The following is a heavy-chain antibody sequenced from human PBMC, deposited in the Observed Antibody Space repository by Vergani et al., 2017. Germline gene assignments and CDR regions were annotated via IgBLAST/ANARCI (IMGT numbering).Heavy chain of an antibody. V-gene: IGHV6-1*01. CDR3: XRDLNYDSSGYPTYYFDY. CDR2: TYYRSKWYN. CDR1: GDSVSSNSAA. Sequence: QVQLQQSGPGLVKPSQTLSLTCAISGDSVSSNSAAWNWIRQSPSRGLEWLGRTYYRSKWYNDYAVSVKSRITINPDTSKNQFSLQLNSVTPEDTAVYYCXRDLNYDSSGYPTYYFDYWGQGTLVTVSS. D-gene: IGHD3-22*01. J-gene: IGHJ4*02.